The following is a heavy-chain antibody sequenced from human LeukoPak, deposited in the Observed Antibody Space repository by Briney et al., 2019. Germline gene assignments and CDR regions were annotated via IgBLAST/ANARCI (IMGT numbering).Heavy chain of an antibody. CDR1: GGSISSSSYY. D-gene: IGHD5-18*01. J-gene: IGHJ4*02. CDR2: IYYSGST. Sequence: SSETLSLTCTASGGSISSSSYYWGWIRQPPGKGLEWIGSIYYSGSTYYNPSLKSPVTISVDTSKNQFSLKLSSVTAADTAVYYCAKLTPLDSWIQLWSTPKCYFDYWGQGTLVTVSS. CDR3: AKLTPLDSWIQLWSTPKCYFDY. V-gene: IGHV4-39*01.